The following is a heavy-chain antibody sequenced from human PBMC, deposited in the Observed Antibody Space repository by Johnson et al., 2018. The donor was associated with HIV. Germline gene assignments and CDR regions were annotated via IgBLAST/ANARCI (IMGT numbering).Heavy chain of an antibody. D-gene: IGHD6-19*01. CDR2: IRYDGSNK. CDR3: VRGGQWGATDAFDV. V-gene: IGHV3-30*02. CDR1: GFTFNTYG. J-gene: IGHJ3*01. Sequence: QVQLVESGGGVVQPGGSLRLSCAASGFTFNTYGMHWVRQAPGKGLAWVAFIRYDGSNKYYADSVKGRFTISRDNSKNTLYLQMKSLRAEDTAVYYCVRGGQWGATDAFDVWGQGTMVTVSS.